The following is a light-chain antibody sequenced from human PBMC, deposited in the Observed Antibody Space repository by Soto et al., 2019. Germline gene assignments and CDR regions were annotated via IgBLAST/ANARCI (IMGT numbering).Light chain of an antibody. CDR1: QSVSSSY. J-gene: IGKJ1*01. V-gene: IGKV3-20*01. CDR2: GAS. Sequence: EIVMTQSPATLSVSPGERATLSCRASQSVSSSYLAWYQQKPGQAPRLLIYGASSRATGIPDRFSGSGSGTDFTLTISSLQPDDFATYYCQQYNSYSPWTFGQGTKVDIK. CDR3: QQYNSYSPWT.